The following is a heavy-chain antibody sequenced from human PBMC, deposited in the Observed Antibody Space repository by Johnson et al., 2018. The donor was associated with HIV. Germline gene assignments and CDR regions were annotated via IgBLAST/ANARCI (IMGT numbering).Heavy chain of an antibody. CDR3: VRDQGSGWPTNAFDI. CDR2: INWNGGRT. Sequence: VQLVESGGDLVQPGGSLRLSCVGSGFTFSTNWMHWVRQAPGKGLVWVSRINWNGGRTGYADSVRGRFTISRDNSKNMTNLQMNGLSDEDTADYYCVRDQGSGWPTNAFDIWGRGTRVTVSS. J-gene: IGHJ3*02. D-gene: IGHD6-19*01. V-gene: IGHV3-74*01. CDR1: GFTFSTNW.